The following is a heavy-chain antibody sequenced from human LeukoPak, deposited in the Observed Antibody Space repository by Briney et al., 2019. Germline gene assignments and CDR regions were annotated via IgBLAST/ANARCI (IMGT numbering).Heavy chain of an antibody. CDR1: GFTFSSYA. D-gene: IGHD3-22*01. Sequence: GGSLRLSCAASGFTFSSYAMSWVRQAPGKGLEWVSAISGSGGSTYYADSVKGRFTISRDNSKNTLYLQMNSLRAEDTAVYYCAKDRSIVVDTGKIDYWGQGTLVTVSS. CDR2: ISGSGGST. J-gene: IGHJ4*02. CDR3: AKDRSIVVDTGKIDY. V-gene: IGHV3-23*01.